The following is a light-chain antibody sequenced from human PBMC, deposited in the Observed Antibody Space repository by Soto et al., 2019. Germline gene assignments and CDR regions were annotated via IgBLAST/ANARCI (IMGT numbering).Light chain of an antibody. CDR2: EVS. J-gene: IGLJ2*01. V-gene: IGLV2-14*01. CDR3: SSYTSTSTLL. CDR1: SSDIGGYKY. Sequence: QSVLTQPASVSGSPGQSITISCTGTSSDIGGYKYVSWYQQHPGKAPKLVIYEVSYRPSGVSNRFSGSKSGNTASLTISGLQAEDEADYYCSSYTSTSTLLFGGGTKLTVL.